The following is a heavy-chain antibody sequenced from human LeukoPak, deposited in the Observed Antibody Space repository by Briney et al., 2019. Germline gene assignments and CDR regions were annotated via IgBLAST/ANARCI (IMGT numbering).Heavy chain of an antibody. V-gene: IGHV3-11*04. D-gene: IGHD6-13*01. Sequence: SGGSLRLSCAASGFTFSDYYMSWIRQAPGKGLEWVSYISSSGSTIYYADSVKGRFTISRDNAKNSLYLQMNSLRAEDTAVYYCARRIAAAGLYFDYWGQGTLVTVSS. CDR3: ARRIAAAGLYFDY. CDR2: ISSSGSTI. J-gene: IGHJ4*02. CDR1: GFTFSDYY.